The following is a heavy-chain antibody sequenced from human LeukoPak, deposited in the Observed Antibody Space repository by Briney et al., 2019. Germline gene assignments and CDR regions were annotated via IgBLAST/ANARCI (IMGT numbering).Heavy chain of an antibody. V-gene: IGHV4-59*08. CDR3: ARLGDSSGWYEWFDP. Sequence: SETLSLTCTVSGGSISSYYWSWIRQPPGKGLEWIGYIYYSGSTNYNASLKSRVTISVDTSKNQISLKLSSVTAADTAVYYCARLGDSSGWYEWFDPWGQGTLVTVSS. D-gene: IGHD6-19*01. CDR1: GGSISSYY. CDR2: IYYSGST. J-gene: IGHJ5*02.